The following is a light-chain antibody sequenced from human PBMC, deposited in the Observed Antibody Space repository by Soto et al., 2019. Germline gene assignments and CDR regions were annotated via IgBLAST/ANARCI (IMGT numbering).Light chain of an antibody. J-gene: IGKJ1*01. Sequence: EIVMTQSPDTLSVSPGERATLSCRASESVNSNLAWYQQKPGQAPRLLIYRASTRATGITARFSGSGSGTEYTLTIHSLQSEDFAGYYCQQYNYWPSFGQGTKVDIK. CDR2: RAS. V-gene: IGKV3-15*01. CDR3: QQYNYWPS. CDR1: ESVNSN.